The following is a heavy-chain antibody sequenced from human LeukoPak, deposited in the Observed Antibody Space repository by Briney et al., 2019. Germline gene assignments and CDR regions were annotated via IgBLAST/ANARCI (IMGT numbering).Heavy chain of an antibody. J-gene: IGHJ3*02. CDR1: GYTFTGYY. V-gene: IGHV1-2*02. Sequence: ASVKVSCKASGYTFTGYYMHWVRQAPGQGLEWMGWINPNSGGTNYAQKFQGRVTMTRDTSISTAYMELSRLRSDDTAVYYCARDGREILTGFGPDAFDIWGQGTMVTVSS. D-gene: IGHD3-9*01. CDR2: INPNSGGT. CDR3: ARDGREILTGFGPDAFDI.